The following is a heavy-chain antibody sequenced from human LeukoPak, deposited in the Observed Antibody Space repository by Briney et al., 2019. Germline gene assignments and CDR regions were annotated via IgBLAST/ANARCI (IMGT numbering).Heavy chain of an antibody. D-gene: IGHD3-22*01. CDR2: IIPILGIA. Sequence: ASVKVSCKASGYTFTGYYMHWVRQAPGQGLEWMGRIIPILGIANYAQKFQGRVTITADKSTSTAYMELSSLRSEDTAVYYCARDRTHDSSGYYSNFDYWGQGTLVTVSS. J-gene: IGHJ4*02. CDR1: GYTFTGYY. V-gene: IGHV1-69*04. CDR3: ARDRTHDSSGYYSNFDY.